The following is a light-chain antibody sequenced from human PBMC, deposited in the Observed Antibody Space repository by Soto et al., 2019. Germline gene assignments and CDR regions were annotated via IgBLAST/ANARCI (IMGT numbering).Light chain of an antibody. Sequence: DIQMTQSPSSLSASVGDRATITCRASEDISNYLAWYQQKPGKVPKLLIYGASTLQSGVPSRFSGSGSGTDFTLTISSLQTEDVATYYCQNYNRASWTFGQGTKVESK. CDR2: GAS. V-gene: IGKV1-27*01. J-gene: IGKJ1*01. CDR1: EDISNY. CDR3: QNYNRASWT.